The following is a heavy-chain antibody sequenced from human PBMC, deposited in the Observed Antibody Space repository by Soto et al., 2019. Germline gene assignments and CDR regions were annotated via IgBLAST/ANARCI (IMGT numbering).Heavy chain of an antibody. V-gene: IGHV1-69*12. D-gene: IGHD3-10*02. CDR1: GGTFNRQA. J-gene: IGHJ5*02. CDR3: ARVDSSMFEGGEWFDP. CDR2: FIPIFGTT. Sequence: QVVQSGAEVKKPGSSVKVSCKASGGTFNRQAFSWVRQAPGQGLEWMGGFIPIFGTTDYSQKFQGRVNITADEATSTAYRELSSLTPDDTAVYYCARVDSSMFEGGEWFDPWGQGTLVTVSS.